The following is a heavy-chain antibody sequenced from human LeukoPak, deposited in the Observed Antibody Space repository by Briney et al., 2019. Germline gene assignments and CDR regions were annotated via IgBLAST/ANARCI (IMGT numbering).Heavy chain of an antibody. V-gene: IGHV3-48*03. Sequence: SGGSLRLSCAASGFTFSSYEMNWVRQAPGKGPEWVSYISSSGSTIYYADSVKGRFTISRDNAKNSLYLQMSSLRAEDTAVYYCAELGITMIGGVWGKGTTVTVSS. J-gene: IGHJ6*04. CDR2: ISSSGSTI. CDR1: GFTFSSYE. D-gene: IGHD3-10*02. CDR3: AELGITMIGGV.